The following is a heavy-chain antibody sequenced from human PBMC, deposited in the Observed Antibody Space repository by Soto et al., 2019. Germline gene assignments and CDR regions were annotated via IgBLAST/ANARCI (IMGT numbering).Heavy chain of an antibody. D-gene: IGHD2-15*01. CDR2: INYSGST. CDR1: GGSISSGGYY. Sequence: SETLSLTCTVSGGSISSGGYYWSWIRQQPRKGLEWIGEINYSGSTNYNPSLKSRVTISVDTSKNQFSLKLSSVTAADTAVYYCARGVYCSGGSCYCAFDYWGQGTLLTVSS. J-gene: IGHJ4*02. CDR3: ARGVYCSGGSCYCAFDY. V-gene: IGHV4-31*03.